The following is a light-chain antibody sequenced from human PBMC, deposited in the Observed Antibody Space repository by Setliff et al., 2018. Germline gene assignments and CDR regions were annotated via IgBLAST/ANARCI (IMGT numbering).Light chain of an antibody. CDR2: NVG. J-gene: IGLJ1*01. V-gene: IGLV2-14*01. Sequence: QSALTQPASVSGSPGQSITISCTGTSSDVGGYNYVSWYQQHPGKAPKLMIYNVGNRPSGVSNRFSGSKSGNTASLTISGLQAEDEADYYCCSHTISSTRVFGTGTKGTV. CDR3: CSHTISSTRV. CDR1: SSDVGGYNY.